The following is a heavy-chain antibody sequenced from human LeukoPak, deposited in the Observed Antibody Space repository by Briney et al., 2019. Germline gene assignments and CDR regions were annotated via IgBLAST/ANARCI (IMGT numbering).Heavy chain of an antibody. CDR1: GFTFSNAW. Sequence: PGGSLRLSCAASGFTFSNAWMSWVRQAPGKGLEWIGRIKSKTDGGTTDYAAPVKGRFTISRDDSKNTLYLQMNSLKTEDTAVYYCTYNWNYVSYFDYWGQGTLVTVSS. D-gene: IGHD1-7*01. J-gene: IGHJ4*02. CDR3: TYNWNYVSYFDY. CDR2: IKSKTDGGTT. V-gene: IGHV3-15*01.